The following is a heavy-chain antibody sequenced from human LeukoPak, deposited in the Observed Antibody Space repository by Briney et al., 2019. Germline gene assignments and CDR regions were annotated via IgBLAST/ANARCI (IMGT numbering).Heavy chain of an antibody. J-gene: IGHJ4*02. V-gene: IGHV3-30*02. CDR3: ARAEFRGVVTITGGWAPY. Sequence: GGSLRLSCAASGFNFSNTGMNSVRQPPGKGRGWVAFVRSVGAKEYYAASVKGRFTVSRDNSTSMVYLEMSSLSTEDTAVYYCARAEFRGVVTITGGWAPYWGQGTLVTVFS. CDR2: VRSVGAKE. CDR1: GFNFSNTG. D-gene: IGHD3-10*01.